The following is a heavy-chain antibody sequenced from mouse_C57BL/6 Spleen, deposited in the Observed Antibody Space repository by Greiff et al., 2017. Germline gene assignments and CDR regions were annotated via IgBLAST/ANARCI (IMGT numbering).Heavy chain of an antibody. D-gene: IGHD2-4*01. V-gene: IGHV5-17*01. CDR1: GFTFSDYG. Sequence: EVQVVESGGGLVKPGGSLKLSCAASGFTFSDYGMHWVRQAPEKGLEWVAYISSGSSTIYYADTVKGRFTISRDNAKNTLFLQMTSLRSEDTAMYYCAREGYYDYGYFDYWGQGTTLTVSS. CDR2: ISSGSSTI. CDR3: AREGYYDYGYFDY. J-gene: IGHJ2*01.